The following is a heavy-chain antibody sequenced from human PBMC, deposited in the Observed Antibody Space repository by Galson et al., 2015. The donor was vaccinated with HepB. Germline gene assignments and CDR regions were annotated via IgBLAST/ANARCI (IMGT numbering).Heavy chain of an antibody. CDR3: ARGIAVVPTGPQTAGEDY. CDR2: IYHSRST. Sequence: TLSLTCAVSGGSISSSNWWSWVRQPPGKGLEWIGEIYHSRSTNYNPSLKSRVTISLDKSKNQFSLNLSSVIAADTAVYYCARGIAVVPTGPQTAGEDYWGQGILVTVSS. CDR1: GGSISSSNW. D-gene: IGHD2-2*01. V-gene: IGHV4-4*02. J-gene: IGHJ4*02.